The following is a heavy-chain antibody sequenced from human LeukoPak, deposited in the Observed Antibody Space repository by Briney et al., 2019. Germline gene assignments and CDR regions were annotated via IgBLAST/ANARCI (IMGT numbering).Heavy chain of an antibody. CDR1: GGSFSGYY. CDR3: RVVVAAAFDY. J-gene: IGHJ4*02. D-gene: IGHD2-15*01. Sequence: SETLSLTCAVYGGSFSGYYWSWIHQSPGKGLEWIGEINHSGSTNYNPSLKSRVTISVDTSKNQFSLKLSSVTAADTAVYYCRVVVAAAFDYWGQGTLVTVSS. V-gene: IGHV4-34*03. CDR2: INHSGST.